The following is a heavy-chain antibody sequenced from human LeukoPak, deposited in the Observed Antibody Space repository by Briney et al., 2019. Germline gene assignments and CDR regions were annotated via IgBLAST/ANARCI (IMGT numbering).Heavy chain of an antibody. CDR1: GGSISSGGYY. Sequence: SETLSLTCTVSGGSISSGGYYWSWIRQHPGKGLEWIGYIYYSGSTYYNPSLKSRVTISVDTSKNQFSLKLSSVTAADTAVYYCARDYGDGYNRWFDPWGQGTLVTVSS. V-gene: IGHV4-31*03. CDR2: IYYSGST. J-gene: IGHJ5*02. D-gene: IGHD5-24*01. CDR3: ARDYGDGYNRWFDP.